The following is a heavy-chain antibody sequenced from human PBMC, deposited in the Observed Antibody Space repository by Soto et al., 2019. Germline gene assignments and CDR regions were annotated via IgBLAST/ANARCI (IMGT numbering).Heavy chain of an antibody. CDR2: INAGNGNT. D-gene: IGHD3-10*01. Sequence: QVQLVQSGAEVKKPGASVKVSCKASGYTFTSYAMHWVRQAPGQRLEWMGWINAGNGNTKYSQKFQGRVTITRDTSASTAYMELSSLRSEDTAVYYCARESLTMVRGVMLLRYWGQGTLVTVSS. J-gene: IGHJ4*02. V-gene: IGHV1-3*01. CDR1: GYTFTSYA. CDR3: ARESLTMVRGVMLLRY.